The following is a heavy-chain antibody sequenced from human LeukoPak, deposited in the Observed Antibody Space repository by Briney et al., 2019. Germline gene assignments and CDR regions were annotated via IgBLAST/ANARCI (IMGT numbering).Heavy chain of an antibody. J-gene: IGHJ4*02. Sequence: ASVKVSCKASGYSLSDYYMHWVRQAPGQGLEWMGRIHPNSGGTNYAQNFQGRVTMTRDTSISTAYMELTRLRYDDTAVYYCARPHSSSFYVVDYWGQGTLVTVSS. CDR2: IHPNSGGT. CDR1: GYSLSDYY. D-gene: IGHD6-13*01. V-gene: IGHV1-2*06. CDR3: ARPHSSSFYVVDY.